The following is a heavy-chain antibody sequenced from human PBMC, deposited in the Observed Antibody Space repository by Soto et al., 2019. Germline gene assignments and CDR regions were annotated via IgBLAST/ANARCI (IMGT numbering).Heavy chain of an antibody. J-gene: IGHJ5*02. Sequence: EVQLVESGGGLVQPGRSLRLSCAASGFTFDDYAMHWVRQAPGKGLEWVSGISWNSGSIGYADSVKGRFTIARDNAKNSLYLLMNSLSAEDTALYYCAKDNGYDYIWGSYRYGWFDPWGQGSLVIVFS. CDR3: AKDNGYDYIWGSYRYGWFDP. D-gene: IGHD3-16*02. V-gene: IGHV3-9*01. CDR1: GFTFDDYA. CDR2: ISWNSGSI.